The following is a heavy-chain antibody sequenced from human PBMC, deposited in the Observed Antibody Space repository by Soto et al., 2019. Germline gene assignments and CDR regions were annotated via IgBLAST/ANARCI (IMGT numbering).Heavy chain of an antibody. J-gene: IGHJ4*02. Sequence: GGSLRLSCATSGFTFSGSAMHWVRQASGKGLEWVGRIRSKANTYATAYAVSVKGRFTISRDDSRNTAYLQMNSLKTEDTAVYYCAREIYGFWSDHPKGLDYWGQGTVVTVSS. D-gene: IGHD3-3*01. CDR1: GFTFSGSA. CDR2: IRSKANTYAT. V-gene: IGHV3-73*01. CDR3: AREIYGFWSDHPKGLDY.